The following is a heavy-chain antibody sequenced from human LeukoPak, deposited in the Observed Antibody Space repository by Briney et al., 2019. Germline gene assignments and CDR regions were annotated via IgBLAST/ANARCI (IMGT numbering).Heavy chain of an antibody. V-gene: IGHV3-23*01. CDR2: ISGSGGST. J-gene: IGHJ3*02. CDR1: GFTFSSYA. Sequence: GGSLRLSCAASGFTFSSYAMSWVRQAPGKGLEWVLAISGSGGSTYYADSVKGRFTISRDNSKNTLYLQMNSLRAEDTAVYYCAKDLDYYDSSGHIWGQGTMVTVSS. CDR3: AKDLDYYDSSGHI. D-gene: IGHD3-22*01.